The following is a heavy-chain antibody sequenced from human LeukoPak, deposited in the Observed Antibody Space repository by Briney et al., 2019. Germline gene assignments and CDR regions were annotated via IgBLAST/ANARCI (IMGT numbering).Heavy chain of an antibody. V-gene: IGHV4-39*01. CDR3: ARLRYSSGWYRY. D-gene: IGHD6-19*01. Sequence: SETLSLTCTVSGGSISSSSYYWGWIRQPPGKGLEWIGSIYYSGSTYYNPSLKSRVTISVDTSKNQFSLKLSSVTAADTAVYYCARLRYSSGWYRYWGQGTLVTVSS. J-gene: IGHJ4*02. CDR1: GGSISSSSYY. CDR2: IYYSGST.